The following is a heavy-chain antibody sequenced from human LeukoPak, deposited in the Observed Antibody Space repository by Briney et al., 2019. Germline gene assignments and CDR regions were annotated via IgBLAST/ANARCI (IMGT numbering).Heavy chain of an antibody. CDR2: IYYSGST. J-gene: IGHJ5*02. D-gene: IGHD3-10*01. CDR3: ARDESLYGSGSYYPNWFDP. Sequence: SETLSLTCTVSGGSISSSSYYWGWIRQPPGKGLEWIGSIYYSGSTYYNPSLKSRVTISVDTSKNQFSLKLSSVTAADTAVYYCARDESLYGSGSYYPNWFDPWGQGTLVTVSS. V-gene: IGHV4-39*07. CDR1: GGSISSSSYY.